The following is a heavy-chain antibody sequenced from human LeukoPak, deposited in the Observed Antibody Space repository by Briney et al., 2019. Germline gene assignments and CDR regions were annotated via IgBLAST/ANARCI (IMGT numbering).Heavy chain of an antibody. J-gene: IGHJ4*02. CDR2: INHSGST. V-gene: IGHV4-34*01. Sequence: KPSDTLSLTCAVYGGSFNGYYWNWIRQAPEKGLEWIGEINHSGSTNYNPSLKSRVTMSVDTSRNQFSLRLSSVTAADPAVYYCARSYDYLWGSHRYTPTFDSWGQGTLVTVSS. CDR3: ARSYDYLWGSHRYTPTFDS. D-gene: IGHD3-16*02. CDR1: GGSFNGYY.